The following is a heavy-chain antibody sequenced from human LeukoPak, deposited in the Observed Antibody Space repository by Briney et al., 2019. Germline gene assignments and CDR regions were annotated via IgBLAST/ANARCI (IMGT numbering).Heavy chain of an antibody. CDR2: ISSSSSTI. CDR1: GFTFSSYS. CDR3: ARTYCSSTSCYHGFDP. Sequence: PGGSPRLSCAASGFTFSSYSMNWVRQAPGKGLEWVSYISSSSSTIYYADSVKGRFTISRDNAKNSLYLQMNSLRAEDTAVYYCARTYCSSTSCYHGFDPWGQGTLVTVSS. V-gene: IGHV3-48*01. J-gene: IGHJ5*02. D-gene: IGHD2-2*01.